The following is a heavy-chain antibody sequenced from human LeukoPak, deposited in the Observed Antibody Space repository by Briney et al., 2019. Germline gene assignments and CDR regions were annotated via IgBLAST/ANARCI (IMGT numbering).Heavy chain of an antibody. D-gene: IGHD6-13*01. CDR2: ISSSSNTI. CDR3: TRDLNDVAPAGTRFDY. J-gene: IGHJ4*02. CDR1: GVTFSNYN. Sequence: GGSLRLSCAASGVTFSNYNMNWVRHAPGKGLEWISYISSSSNTIYYADSVKGRFIISRDNARNSLFLQMNSLRAEDTAVYFCTRDLNDVAPAGTRFDYWGQGTLVTVSS. V-gene: IGHV3-48*01.